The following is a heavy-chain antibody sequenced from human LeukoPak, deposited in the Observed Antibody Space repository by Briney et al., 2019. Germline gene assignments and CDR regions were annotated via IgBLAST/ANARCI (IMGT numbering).Heavy chain of an antibody. V-gene: IGHV3-9*01. J-gene: IGHJ4*02. CDR3: ARGRSTRKYYFDY. CDR2: ISWNSGTL. Sequence: GGSLRLSCAASGFRFDDYAMHWVRQAPGKGLEWVSGISWNSGTLAYADSVKGRFTISRDNAKNSLYLQMNSLRAEDTALYYCARGRSTRKYYFDYWGQGTLVTVSS. D-gene: IGHD2-2*01. CDR1: GFRFDDYA.